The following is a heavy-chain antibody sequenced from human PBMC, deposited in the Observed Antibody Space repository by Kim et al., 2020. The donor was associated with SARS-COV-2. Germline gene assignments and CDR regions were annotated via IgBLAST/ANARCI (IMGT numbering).Heavy chain of an antibody. Sequence: GGSLRLSCAASGFTFSSYAMSWVRQAPGKGLEWVSAISGSGGNTYYADSVKGRFTISRDNSKNTLYLQINSLRAEDTAVFYCTKSYSSSPAEYWGQGTLVTVSS. D-gene: IGHD6-13*01. CDR2: ISGSGGNT. CDR3: TKSYSSSPAEY. V-gene: IGHV3-23*01. CDR1: GFTFSSYA. J-gene: IGHJ4*02.